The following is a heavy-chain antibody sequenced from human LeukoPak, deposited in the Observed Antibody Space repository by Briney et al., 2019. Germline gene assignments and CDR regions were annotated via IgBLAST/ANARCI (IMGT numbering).Heavy chain of an antibody. D-gene: IGHD4-17*01. Sequence: SVKVSCKASGGTFSSYAISWVRQAPGQRLEWMGGIIPIFGTANYPQKFQGRVTITADESASTAYMELSSLRAEDAAVYDCARDNGDYDFDYWGQGTLVTVSS. CDR1: GGTFSSYA. J-gene: IGHJ4*02. CDR2: IIPIFGTA. CDR3: ARDNGDYDFDY. V-gene: IGHV1-69*13.